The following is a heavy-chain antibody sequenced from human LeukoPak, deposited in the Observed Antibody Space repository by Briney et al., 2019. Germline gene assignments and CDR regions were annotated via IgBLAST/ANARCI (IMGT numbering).Heavy chain of an antibody. D-gene: IGHD5-12*01. J-gene: IGHJ4*02. CDR2: IYPGDSDT. Sequence: KHGESLKISCEVSGYTFSIYWIGWVRQMPGKGLEWMGIIYPGDSDTRYSPSFQGQVTISADKSISTAYLQWSSLKASDTAMYYCARQGSGYDSPDPEFDYWGQGTLVTVSS. CDR1: GYTFSIYW. V-gene: IGHV5-51*01. CDR3: ARQGSGYDSPDPEFDY.